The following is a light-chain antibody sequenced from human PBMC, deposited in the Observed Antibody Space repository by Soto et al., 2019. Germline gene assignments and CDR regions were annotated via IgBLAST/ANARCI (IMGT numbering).Light chain of an antibody. J-gene: IGKJ2*01. Sequence: EIVLTQSPDTLSLSPGERGTLSCRASQSVSSTSLAWYQQKPGQAPRLLIYGASSRATGIPDRFICSGSGTHFTLTITRLAPEDFVVYYCQQFGYSQYTFGQGTKLEIK. CDR3: QQFGYSQYT. V-gene: IGKV3-20*01. CDR1: QSVSSTS. CDR2: GAS.